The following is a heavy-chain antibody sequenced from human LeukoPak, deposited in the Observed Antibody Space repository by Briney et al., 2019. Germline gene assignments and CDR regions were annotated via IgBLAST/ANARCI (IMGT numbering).Heavy chain of an antibody. CDR3: ARAPDYGGNSEGDY. V-gene: IGHV1-2*02. D-gene: IGHD4-23*01. CDR2: INPNSGGT. Sequence: ASVKVSCKASGYTFTGYYMHWVRQAPGQGLEWMGWINPNSGGTNYAQKFQGRVTMTRDTSISTAYMELSRLRSDDTAVYYCARAPDYGGNSEGDYWGQGTLVTVSS. CDR1: GYTFTGYY. J-gene: IGHJ4*02.